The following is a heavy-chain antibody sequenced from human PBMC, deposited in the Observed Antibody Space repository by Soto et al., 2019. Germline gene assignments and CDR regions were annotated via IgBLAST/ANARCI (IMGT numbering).Heavy chain of an antibody. Sequence: PSETLSLTCAVYGGSFSGYYWSWIRQPPGKGLEWIGEINQSGSTNYNPSLKMRVTISVDTSQIQLTPTLSSVTAADTAVYYCARGERRRWFSWGQGTLVTVSS. CDR3: ARGERRRWFS. CDR1: GGSFSGYY. J-gene: IGHJ4*02. D-gene: IGHD2-15*01. V-gene: IGHV4-34*01. CDR2: INQSGST.